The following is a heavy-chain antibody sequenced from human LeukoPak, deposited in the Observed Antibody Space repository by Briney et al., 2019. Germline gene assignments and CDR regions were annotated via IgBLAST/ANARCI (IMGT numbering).Heavy chain of an antibody. CDR3: ARGMTTVTTYAFDI. CDR1: GFTFSSYA. CDR2: ISYEGTNK. V-gene: IGHV3-30-3*02. J-gene: IGHJ3*02. Sequence: ARSLRLSCAPSGFTFSSYAMHCVRQAPGNGLEWVAGISYEGTNKYHAGSVTGRFTISRDNSKNTLYLHMNSLRAEDTAVYYCARGMTTVTTYAFDIWGQGTLVTVSS. D-gene: IGHD4-11*01.